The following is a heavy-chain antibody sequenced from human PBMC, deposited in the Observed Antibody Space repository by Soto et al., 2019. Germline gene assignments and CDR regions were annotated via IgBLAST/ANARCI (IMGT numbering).Heavy chain of an antibody. V-gene: IGHV3-30*18. J-gene: IGHJ4*02. CDR3: AKGGGSARDFDY. CDR1: GFTFGNYG. CDR2: TSYDGNNK. Sequence: GGSLKLSCTGSGFTFGNYGMHWVRQAPGKGLEWVASTSYDGNNKYYADSLKGRFTISRDNSKKMVYLQMTSLGPEDTAVYYCAKGGGSARDFDYWGQGALVTVSS. D-gene: IGHD1-26*01.